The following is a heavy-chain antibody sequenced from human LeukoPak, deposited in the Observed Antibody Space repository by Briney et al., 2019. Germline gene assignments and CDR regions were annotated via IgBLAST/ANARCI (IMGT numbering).Heavy chain of an antibody. J-gene: IGHJ5*02. Sequence: ASVKVSCKASRYTFTSYAMHWVRQAPGQRLEWMGWINAGNGNTKYSQKFQGRVTITRDTSASTAYMELSSLRSEDTAVYYCAKETPNTGWFDPWGRGTLVTVSS. CDR3: AKETPNTGWFDP. CDR2: INAGNGNT. D-gene: IGHD1-14*01. CDR1: RYTFTSYA. V-gene: IGHV1-3*01.